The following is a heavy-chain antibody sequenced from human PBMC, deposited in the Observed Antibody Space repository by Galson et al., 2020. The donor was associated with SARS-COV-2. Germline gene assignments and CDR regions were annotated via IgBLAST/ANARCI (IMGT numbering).Heavy chain of an antibody. D-gene: IGHD3-3*01. J-gene: IGHJ4*02. CDR1: GFTFSDSY. V-gene: IGHV3-11*01. Sequence: GESLKISCAASGFTFSDSYMTWIRQAPGKGLEWVSFISSGNSIIYYADSVKGRFTISRDNVQNSLYLQMSSLRAEDTAVYYCATITSEDDFWNGYFDYWGQGTLVTVSS. CDR3: ATITSEDDFWNGYFDY. CDR2: ISSGNSII.